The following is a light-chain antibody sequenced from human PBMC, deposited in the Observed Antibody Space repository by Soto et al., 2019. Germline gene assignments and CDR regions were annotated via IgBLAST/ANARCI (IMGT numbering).Light chain of an antibody. CDR1: SSDVGSYHL. CDR3: CTYASSSLV. V-gene: IGLV2-23*01. J-gene: IGLJ2*01. Sequence: QSVLTQPASVSGSPGQSITISCTGTSSDVGSYHLVSWYQQHPGKSPKLMIYEGSKRPSGVSNRISGSKSGNTASLTISGLQDEDEDDYYCCTYASSSLVFGGGTKLTVL. CDR2: EGS.